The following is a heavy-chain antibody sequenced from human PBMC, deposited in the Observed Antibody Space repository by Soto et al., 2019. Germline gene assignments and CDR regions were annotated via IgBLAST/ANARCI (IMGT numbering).Heavy chain of an antibody. CDR1: GYTFTNHA. V-gene: IGHV1-18*01. J-gene: IGHJ4*02. D-gene: IGHD3-22*01. CDR2: ISAYKGNT. CDR3: ARERHRHSSGWYGVDF. Sequence: QVQLVQSGAEVKKPGASVKVSCKASGYTFTNHAISWVRQAPGHGLEWMGWISAYKGNTNYAQKLQDRVTMTTDTSTSTAYMELRSLRSDDAAMYYCARERHRHSSGWYGVDFWGQGTLVTVSS.